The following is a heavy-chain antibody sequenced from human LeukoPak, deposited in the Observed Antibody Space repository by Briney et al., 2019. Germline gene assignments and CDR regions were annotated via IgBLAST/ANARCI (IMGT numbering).Heavy chain of an antibody. V-gene: IGHV3-48*01. Sequence: GGSLRLSCAASGFTFSSYSMNWVRQAPGKGLEWVSYISSSSSTIYYADSVKGRFTISRDNAKNSLYLQMNSLGAEDTAVYYCARAVLGSGYYPPFDYWGQGTLVTVSS. CDR3: ARAVLGSGYYPPFDY. D-gene: IGHD3-22*01. CDR2: ISSSSSTI. J-gene: IGHJ4*02. CDR1: GFTFSSYS.